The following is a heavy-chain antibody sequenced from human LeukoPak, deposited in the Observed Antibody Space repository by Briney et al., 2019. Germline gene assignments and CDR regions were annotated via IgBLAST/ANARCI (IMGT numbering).Heavy chain of an antibody. D-gene: IGHD6-13*01. CDR3: LTYSSRLKPDY. CDR1: GFTFSSYW. J-gene: IGHJ4*02. Sequence: GGSLRLSCAASGFTFSSYWMHWARQAPGKGLVWVSRINSDGSSTSYADSVKGRFTISRDNAKNTLYLQMNSLRAEDTAVYYCLTYSSRLKPDYWGQGTLVTVSS. CDR2: INSDGSST. V-gene: IGHV3-74*01.